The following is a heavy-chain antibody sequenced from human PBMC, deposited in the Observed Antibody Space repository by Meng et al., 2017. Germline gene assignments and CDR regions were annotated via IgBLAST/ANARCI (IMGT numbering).Heavy chain of an antibody. CDR1: GFTFSSYA. J-gene: IGHJ4*02. D-gene: IGHD5-12*01. V-gene: IGHV3-23*04. CDR3: AKSGYGYDY. CDR2: IIGSGGST. Sequence: VRLVGAGGGVVHPGRSLRLSCAASGFTFSSYAMSWVRQAPGKGLEWVSAIIGSGGSTYYADSVKGRFTISRDNSKNTLYLQMNSLRAEDTAVYYCAKSGYGYDYWGQGTLVTVSS.